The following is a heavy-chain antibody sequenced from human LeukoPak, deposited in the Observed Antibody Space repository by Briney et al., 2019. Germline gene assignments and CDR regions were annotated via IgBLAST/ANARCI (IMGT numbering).Heavy chain of an antibody. D-gene: IGHD6-13*01. V-gene: IGHV3-48*02. CDR3: ARELTAAGANWFDP. J-gene: IGHJ5*02. CDR1: GFTFSSYS. CDR2: ISSSSSTI. Sequence: GGSLRLPCAASGFTFSSYSMNWVRQAPGKGLEWVSYISSSSSTIYYADSLKGRFTISRDNAKNSLYLQMNSLRDDDTAVYYCARELTAAGANWFDPWGQGTLVTVSS.